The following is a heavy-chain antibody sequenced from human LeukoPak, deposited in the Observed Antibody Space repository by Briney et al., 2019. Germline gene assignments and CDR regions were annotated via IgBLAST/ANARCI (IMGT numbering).Heavy chain of an antibody. CDR3: ASSGIIYGYYYYYMDV. J-gene: IGHJ6*03. CDR2: IYHSGST. V-gene: IGHV4-30-2*01. Sequence: PSETLSLTCTVSGGSISSGDYSWSWIRQPPGKGLEWIGYIYHSGSTYYNPSLKSRVTISVDRSKNQFSLKLSSVTAADTAVYYCASSGIIYGYYYYYMDVWGKGTTVTVSS. D-gene: IGHD1-14*01. CDR1: GGSISSGDYS.